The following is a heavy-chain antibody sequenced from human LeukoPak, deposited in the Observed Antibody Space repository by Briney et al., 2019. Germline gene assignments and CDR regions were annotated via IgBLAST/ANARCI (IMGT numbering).Heavy chain of an antibody. CDR2: INHSGST. D-gene: IGHD5-12*01. CDR1: GGSFSGYY. J-gene: IGHJ3*02. V-gene: IGHV4-34*01. CDR3: ARVFGIVATIGAFDI. Sequence: SETLSLTCAVYGGSFSGYYWSWIRQPPGKGLEWIGEINHSGSTNYNPSLKSRVTISVDTSKNQFSLKLSSVTAADTAVYYCARVFGIVATIGAFDIWGQGTMVTVSS.